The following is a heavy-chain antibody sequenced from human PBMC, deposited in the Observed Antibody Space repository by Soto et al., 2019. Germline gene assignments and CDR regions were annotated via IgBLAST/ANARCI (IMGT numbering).Heavy chain of an antibody. CDR3: ARVVSGSYYKGVGHFDF. Sequence: GGSLRLSCEASGFTFSDYWMIWVRQAPGRGLEWVANIRQDGSQINSVDSVKGRFTISRDNAKNSLFLQMNSLRAEDTALYYCARVVSGSYYKGVGHFDFWGQGALVTVSS. V-gene: IGHV3-7*03. D-gene: IGHD1-26*01. J-gene: IGHJ4*02. CDR2: IRQDGSQI. CDR1: GFTFSDYW.